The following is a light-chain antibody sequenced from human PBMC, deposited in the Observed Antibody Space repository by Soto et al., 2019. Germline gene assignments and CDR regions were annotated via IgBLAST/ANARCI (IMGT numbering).Light chain of an antibody. CDR2: EVN. Sequence: QSALTQPASVSGSPGQSITISCTGTNSDVGGYNYVSWYQQHPGKAPKLVIYEVNNRPSGVPDRFSGSKSGNTASLTVSGLQAEDEADYYCSSYAGSNVFGTGTKLTVL. CDR1: NSDVGGYNY. CDR3: SSYAGSNV. J-gene: IGLJ1*01. V-gene: IGLV2-8*01.